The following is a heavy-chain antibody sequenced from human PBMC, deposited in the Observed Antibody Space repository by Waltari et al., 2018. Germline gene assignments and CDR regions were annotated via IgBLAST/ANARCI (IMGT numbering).Heavy chain of an antibody. CDR3: ARGRGVIGMVRGVQYIDY. J-gene: IGHJ4*02. CDR1: GGSISSYY. CDR2: IYYRGST. Sequence: QVQLQESGPGLVKPSETLSLTCTVSGGSISSYYWSWIRQPPGRGLAWIGYIYYRGSTNYNPSLKSRVTISVDTSKNQFSLKLSSVTAADTAVYYCARGRGVIGMVRGVQYIDYWGQGTLVTVSS. D-gene: IGHD3-10*01. V-gene: IGHV4-59*01.